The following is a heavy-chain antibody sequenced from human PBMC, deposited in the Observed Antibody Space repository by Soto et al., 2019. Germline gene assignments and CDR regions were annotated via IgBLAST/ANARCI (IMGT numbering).Heavy chain of an antibody. CDR3: ARIVRSPHYDFWSGYIDY. J-gene: IGHJ4*02. CDR1: GGSISSGGYY. Sequence: QVQLQESGPGLVKPSQTLSLTCTVSGGSISSGGYYWSWIRQHPGKGLEWIGYIYYSGSTYYNPSLKRRVTISVDTSKNQFSLKRSSVTAADTAVYYCARIVRSPHYDFWSGYIDYWGQGTLVTVSS. D-gene: IGHD3-3*01. V-gene: IGHV4-31*03. CDR2: IYYSGST.